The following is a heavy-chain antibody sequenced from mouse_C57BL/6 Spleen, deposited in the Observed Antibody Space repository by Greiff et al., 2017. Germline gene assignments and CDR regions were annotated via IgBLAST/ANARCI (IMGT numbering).Heavy chain of an antibody. Sequence: EVQRVESEGGLVQPGSSMKLSCTASGFTFSDYYMAWVRQVPEKGLEWVANINYDGSSTYYLDSLKSRFIISRDNAKNILYLQMSSLKSEDTATYYCARVTTVVAGDYWGQGTTLTVSS. CDR1: GFTFSDYY. D-gene: IGHD1-1*01. V-gene: IGHV5-16*01. CDR3: ARVTTVVAGDY. CDR2: INYDGSST. J-gene: IGHJ2*01.